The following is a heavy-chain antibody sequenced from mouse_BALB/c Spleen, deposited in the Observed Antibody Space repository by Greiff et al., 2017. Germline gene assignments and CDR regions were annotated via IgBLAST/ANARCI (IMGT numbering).Heavy chain of an antibody. V-gene: IGHV1S127*01. CDR2: IDPSDSYT. Sequence: QVQLQQPGAELVKPGASVKMSCKASGYTFTSYWMHWVKQRPGQGLEWIGVIDPSDSYTSYNQKFKGKATLTVDTSSSTAYMQLSSLTSEDSAVYYCTRDGSSYGWFAYWGQGTLVTVSA. J-gene: IGHJ3*01. CDR1: GYTFTSYW. CDR3: TRDGSSYGWFAY. D-gene: IGHD1-1*01.